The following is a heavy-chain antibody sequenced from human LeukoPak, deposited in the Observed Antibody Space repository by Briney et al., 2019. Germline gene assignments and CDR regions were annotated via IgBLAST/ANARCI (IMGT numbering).Heavy chain of an antibody. CDR1: GLTFSSYE. D-gene: IGHD4-17*01. Sequence: PGGSLRLSCAASGLTFSSYEMNWVRQAPGKGLEWVSYISSSGSTIYYADSVKGRFTISRDNAKNSLYLQMNSLRAEDTAVYCCAALHGDYFDYWGQGTLVTVSS. CDR3: AALHGDYFDY. V-gene: IGHV3-48*03. CDR2: ISSSGSTI. J-gene: IGHJ4*02.